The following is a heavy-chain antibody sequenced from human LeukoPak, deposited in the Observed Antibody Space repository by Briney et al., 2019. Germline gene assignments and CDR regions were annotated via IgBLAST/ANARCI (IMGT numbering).Heavy chain of an antibody. CDR2: IYYSGST. Sequence: SETLSLTCTVSGGSISSGDYYWSWIRQPPGKGLEWIWHIYYSGSTYYNPSLKSRVTISLDTSKNQFSLKLNSVTAADTAVYYCARDAGGSSDNWFDLWGQGTLVTVSS. J-gene: IGHJ5*02. D-gene: IGHD2-15*01. CDR3: ARDAGGSSDNWFDL. V-gene: IGHV4-30-4*01. CDR1: GGSISSGDYY.